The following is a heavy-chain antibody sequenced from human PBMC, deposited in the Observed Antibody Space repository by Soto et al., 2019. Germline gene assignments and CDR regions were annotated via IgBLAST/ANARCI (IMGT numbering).Heavy chain of an antibody. J-gene: IGHJ4*02. V-gene: IGHV2-70*01. CDR3: ARMDSGTYSFDF. CDR2: IDWDDEK. CDR1: GFSLNTSGMC. Sequence: GSGPTLVNPTQTLTLTCTFSGFSLNTSGMCVSWIRQPPGKALEWLALIDWDDEKYYRTSLKTRLTISKDTSKNQVALTMTNMDPVDTASYYCARMDSGTYSFDFWGQGIQVTVSS. D-gene: IGHD1-26*01.